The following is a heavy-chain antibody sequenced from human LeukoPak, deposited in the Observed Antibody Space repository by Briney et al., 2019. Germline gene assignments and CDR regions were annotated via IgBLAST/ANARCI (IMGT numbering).Heavy chain of an antibody. CDR1: GFTVRSYG. CDR3: AREGRNDAFDI. Sequence: GGSLGLSCAASGFTVRSYGIHWVRQAPGKGLEYVSAISANGGSTYYANSVKGRFTISRDTYKNTLYLQMGSLRAEDMAVYYCAREGRNDAFDIWGQGTMVTVSS. J-gene: IGHJ3*02. D-gene: IGHD1-26*01. CDR2: ISANGGST. V-gene: IGHV3-64*01.